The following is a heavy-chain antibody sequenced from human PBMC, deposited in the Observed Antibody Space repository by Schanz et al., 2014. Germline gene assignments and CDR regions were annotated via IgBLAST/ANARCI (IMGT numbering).Heavy chain of an antibody. V-gene: IGHV3-30*04. CDR3: ARDRQQLVGRIGYYYGMDV. D-gene: IGHD6-13*01. Sequence: QVQLVESGGGVVQPGRSLRLSCAASGFTFSNFAIHWVRQAPGKGLEWVAVISYDGSHKDYADSVKGRFTISRDNSKNTMYLHMNSLRAEDPAVYYCARDRQQLVGRIGYYYGMDVWGQGTTVTVSS. CDR1: GFTFSNFA. CDR2: ISYDGSHK. J-gene: IGHJ6*02.